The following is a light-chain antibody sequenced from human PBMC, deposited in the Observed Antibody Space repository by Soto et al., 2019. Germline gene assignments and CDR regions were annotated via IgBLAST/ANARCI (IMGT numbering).Light chain of an antibody. CDR3: QQYNSYSGT. CDR1: QSISSW. CDR2: DAS. V-gene: IGKV1-5*01. Sequence: DIPLTQSPSTLSESVGDRVTITCRASQSISSWLAWYQQKPGKAPKLLIYDASSLESGVPSRFSGSGSGTEFTLTISSLQPDDFATYYCQQYNSYSGTFGQGTKVDIK. J-gene: IGKJ1*01.